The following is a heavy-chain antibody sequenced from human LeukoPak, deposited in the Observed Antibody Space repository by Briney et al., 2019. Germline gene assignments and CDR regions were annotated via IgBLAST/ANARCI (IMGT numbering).Heavy chain of an antibody. CDR1: GFTFSGYI. Sequence: SPGGSLILSCAASGFTFSGYIMTWVRQTPGKGLEWVASISSGSSYLYYADSVRGRFTISRDDAKKSSFLQMNSLTAEDTAIYYCATDPAYDYAILADYITPDYWGQGTLVTVSS. CDR2: ISSGSSYL. CDR3: ATDPAYDYAILADYITPDY. D-gene: IGHD3-9*01. J-gene: IGHJ4*02. V-gene: IGHV3-21*01.